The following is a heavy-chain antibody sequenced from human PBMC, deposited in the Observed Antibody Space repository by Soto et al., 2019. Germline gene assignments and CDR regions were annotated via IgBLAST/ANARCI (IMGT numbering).Heavy chain of an antibody. V-gene: IGHV4-59*01. CDR3: AREGNLGRWLQPLDF. D-gene: IGHD5-12*01. CDR1: GDSISAYS. Sequence: SETLSLTCTVSGDSISAYSWSWVRQPPGKGLERIGNIHYNGNTKYNPSLKSRVSMSVDTSKNQFSLRLISVTAADTAKYFCAREGNLGRWLQPLDFWGQGTLVTVSS. J-gene: IGHJ4*02. CDR2: IHYNGNT.